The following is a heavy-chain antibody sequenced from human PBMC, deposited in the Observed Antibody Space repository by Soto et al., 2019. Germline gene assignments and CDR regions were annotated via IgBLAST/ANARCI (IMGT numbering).Heavy chain of an antibody. Sequence: SETLALTGTVSGGSISSDHYHWTWIRQTPWKGLEWIGYIHYSGSVYYNPSLQSRVTMSVDTSKNLFSLKLSSVTAADTAVYFCVREDDGGDRDYYGLDVWGQGTTVTVCS. CDR3: VREDDGGDRDYYGLDV. CDR1: GGSISSDHYH. D-gene: IGHD4-17*01. CDR2: IHYSGSV. J-gene: IGHJ6*02. V-gene: IGHV4-30-4*01.